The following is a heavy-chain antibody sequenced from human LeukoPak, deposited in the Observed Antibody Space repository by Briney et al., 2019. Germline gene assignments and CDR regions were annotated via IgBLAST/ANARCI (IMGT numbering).Heavy chain of an antibody. J-gene: IGHJ4*02. Sequence: SETLSLACTVSGGSISSGGYYWSWIRQHPGKGLEWIGYIYYSGSTYYNPSLKSRVTTSVDTSKNQFSLELSSVTAADTAVYYCAREGVWVDYWGQGTLVTVSS. CDR2: IYYSGST. CDR3: AREGVWVDY. V-gene: IGHV4-31*03. D-gene: IGHD6-13*01. CDR1: GGSISSGGYY.